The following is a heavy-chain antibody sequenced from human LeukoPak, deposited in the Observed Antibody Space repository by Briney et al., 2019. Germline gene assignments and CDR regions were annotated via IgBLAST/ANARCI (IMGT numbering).Heavy chain of an antibody. CDR3: ARVNSDYSDSSGIDY. D-gene: IGHD3-22*01. CDR1: GGSFSGYY. J-gene: IGHJ4*02. CDR2: INHSGST. V-gene: IGHV4-34*01. Sequence: SETLSHTCAVYGGSFSGYYWSWIRQPPGKGLEWIGEINHSGSTNYNPSLKSRVTISVDTSKNQFSLKLSSVTAADTAVYYCARVNSDYSDSSGIDYWGQGTLVTVSS.